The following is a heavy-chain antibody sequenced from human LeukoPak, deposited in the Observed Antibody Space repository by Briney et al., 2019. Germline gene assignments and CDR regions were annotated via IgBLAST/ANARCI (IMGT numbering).Heavy chain of an antibody. CDR2: IYYSGST. J-gene: IGHJ6*03. Sequence: SETLSLTCTVSGGPISSSSYYWGWIRQPPGKGLEWIGSIYYSGSTYYNPSLKSRVTISVDTSKNQFSLKLSSVTAADTAVYYCARDLRYCSGGSCSTRFYYYYYYYMDVWGKGTTVTVSS. CDR3: ARDLRYCSGGSCSTRFYYYYYYYMDV. CDR1: GGPISSSSYY. V-gene: IGHV4-39*07. D-gene: IGHD2-15*01.